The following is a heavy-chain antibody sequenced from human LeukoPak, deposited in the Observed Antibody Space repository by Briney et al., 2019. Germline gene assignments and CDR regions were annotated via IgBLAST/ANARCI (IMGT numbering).Heavy chain of an antibody. Sequence: GGSLRLSCAASGFTFSSYAMIWVRQAPGKGLEWVSAISGSGGSTYYADSVKGRFTISRDNSENTLYLQMNSLRAEDTAVYYCARDSGENDAFDIWGQGTMVTVSS. CDR3: ARDSGENDAFDI. D-gene: IGHD3-10*01. J-gene: IGHJ3*02. V-gene: IGHV3-23*01. CDR1: GFTFSSYA. CDR2: ISGSGGST.